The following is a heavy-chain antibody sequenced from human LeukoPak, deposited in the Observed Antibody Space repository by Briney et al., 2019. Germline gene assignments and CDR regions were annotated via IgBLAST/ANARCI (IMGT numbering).Heavy chain of an antibody. Sequence: GGSLRLSCAASGFTFSGYWMHWVRQAPGKGLVWVSRLDFNGYTTNYADSVKGRFTISRDNAKNTLFLQMNSLRVEDTAVYYCARGGRGRNYVIDYWGQGTLVTVSS. V-gene: IGHV3-74*01. J-gene: IGHJ4*02. CDR3: ARGGRGRNYVIDY. D-gene: IGHD1-26*01. CDR1: GFTFSGYW. CDR2: LDFNGYTT.